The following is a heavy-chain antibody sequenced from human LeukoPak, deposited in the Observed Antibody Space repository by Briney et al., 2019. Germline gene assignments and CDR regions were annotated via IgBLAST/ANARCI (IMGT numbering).Heavy chain of an antibody. CDR3: ARRKVDTAMPDYFDY. CDR1: GYSFTSYW. J-gene: IGHJ4*02. CDR2: IYPGDSDT. D-gene: IGHD5-18*01. V-gene: IGHV5-51*01. Sequence: RGESLKISCKGSGYSFTSYWNGWVRQMPGKGLEWMGIIYPGDSDTRYSPSFQGQVTISADKSISTAYLQWSSLKASDTAMYYCARRKVDTAMPDYFDYWGQGTLVTVSS.